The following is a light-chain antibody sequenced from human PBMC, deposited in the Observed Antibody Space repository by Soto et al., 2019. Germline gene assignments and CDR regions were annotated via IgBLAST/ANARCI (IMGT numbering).Light chain of an antibody. CDR3: QSHDSSLSAYV. CDR2: GNS. J-gene: IGLJ1*01. V-gene: IGLV1-40*01. CDR1: SSNIGAGYD. Sequence: QSVRTQPPSVSGAPGQRVTISCTGCSSNIGAGYDVHWYQQLPGTAPKLLIYGNSNRPSGVPDRFSGSKSGTSASLAITGLQAEDEADFYCQSHDSSLSAYVFGTGTKVTV.